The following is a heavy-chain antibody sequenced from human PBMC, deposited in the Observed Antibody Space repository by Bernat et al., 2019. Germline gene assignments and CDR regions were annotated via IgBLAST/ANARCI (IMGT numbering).Heavy chain of an antibody. D-gene: IGHD4-11*01. J-gene: IGHJ4*02. CDR3: ARESGNDYSNYGASTFDY. CDR1: GYTFTGYY. V-gene: IGHV1-2*04. CDR2: INPNSGGT. Sequence: QVQLVQSGAEVKKPGASVKVSCKASGYTFTGYYMHWVRQAPGQGLEWMGWINPNSGGTNYAQKFQGWVTMTRDTSISTAYMELSRLRSDDTAVYYCARESGNDYSNYGASTFDYWGQGTLVTVSS.